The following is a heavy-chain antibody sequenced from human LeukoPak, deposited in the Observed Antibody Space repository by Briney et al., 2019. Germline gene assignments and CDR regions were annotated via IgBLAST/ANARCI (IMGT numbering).Heavy chain of an antibody. CDR2: IYSGGGT. CDR3: AMYYFGSGTYSDY. J-gene: IGHJ4*02. CDR1: GFIVSSNY. V-gene: IGHV3-66*01. D-gene: IGHD3-10*01. Sequence: PGGSLRPSCAASGFIVSSNYMSWVRQAPGKGLEWVSLIYSGGGTYYADSAKGRFTISRDNSKNTLFLQMNSLRAEDTAMYYCAMYYFGSGTYSDYWGQGTLVTVSS.